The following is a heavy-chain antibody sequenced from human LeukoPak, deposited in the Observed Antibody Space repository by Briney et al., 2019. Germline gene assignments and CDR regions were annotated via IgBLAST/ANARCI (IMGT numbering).Heavy chain of an antibody. V-gene: IGHV3-74*01. D-gene: IGHD3-22*01. Sequence: GGSLRLSCAASGFTFSRYWMHWVRQAPGKGLVWVSRINSDGSSTSYADSVKGRFTISRDNAKNTLYLQMNSLRAEDTAVYYCARDYDYYDSSGYYDYWGQGTLVTVSS. CDR1: GFTFSRYW. CDR2: INSDGSST. J-gene: IGHJ4*02. CDR3: ARDYDYYDSSGYYDY.